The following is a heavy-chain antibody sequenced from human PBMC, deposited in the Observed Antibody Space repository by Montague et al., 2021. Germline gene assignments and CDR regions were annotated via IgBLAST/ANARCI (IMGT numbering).Heavy chain of an antibody. J-gene: IGHJ4*02. V-gene: IGHV4-31*03. CDR1: GDSLSSVGYA. D-gene: IGHD6-13*01. CDR2: MYYSGST. Sequence: TLSLTCTVSGDSLSSVGYAWTWIRQHPGKGLEWIGYMYYSGSTYYNPSLKSRVTVSGDTSKNHFSLRPTSVAAADTAVYYCARGSLATGDFDSWGQGTLVTVSS. CDR3: ARGSLATGDFDS.